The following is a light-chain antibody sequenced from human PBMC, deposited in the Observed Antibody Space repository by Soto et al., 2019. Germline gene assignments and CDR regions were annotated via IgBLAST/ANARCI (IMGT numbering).Light chain of an antibody. J-gene: IGKJ4*01. Sequence: VLTQSPGTLSLSPGARGTLSCSASQTINSVHLAWYQQKPGQAPRLLIFLASSRAAGIPDRFSGSGSGTDFTLTISRLEPEDFAVYYCEHYDGTPLTFGGGTKVEIK. CDR1: QTINSVH. CDR3: EHYDGTPLT. V-gene: IGKV3-20*01. CDR2: LAS.